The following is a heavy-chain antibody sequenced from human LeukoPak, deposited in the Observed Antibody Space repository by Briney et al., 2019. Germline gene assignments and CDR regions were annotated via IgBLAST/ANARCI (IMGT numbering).Heavy chain of an antibody. V-gene: IGHV3-66*01. CDR1: GFTVSSNY. D-gene: IGHD4-23*01. CDR3: ARNQDYGGFDF. J-gene: IGHJ4*02. CDR2: IYSGGGT. Sequence: GGSLRLSCAASGFTVSSNYMSWVRQAPGKGLEWVSVIYSGGGTYYADSVKGRFTVSRDNSKNTLYLQMNSLRVDDPAMYYCARNQDYGGFDFWGQGTLVTVSS.